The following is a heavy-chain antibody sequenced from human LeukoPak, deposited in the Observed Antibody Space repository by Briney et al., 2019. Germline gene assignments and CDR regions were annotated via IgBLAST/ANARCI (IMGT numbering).Heavy chain of an antibody. J-gene: IGHJ4*02. Sequence: GGSLRLSCAASGFTFSSYSMNWVRQAPGKGLEWVSSISSSSSYIYYADSVKGRFTITRDNAKNSLYLQMNSLRAEDTAVYYCARDITIRMVPFDYWGQGTLVTVSS. D-gene: IGHD1-20*01. CDR2: ISSSSSYI. CDR3: ARDITIRMVPFDY. V-gene: IGHV3-21*01. CDR1: GFTFSSYS.